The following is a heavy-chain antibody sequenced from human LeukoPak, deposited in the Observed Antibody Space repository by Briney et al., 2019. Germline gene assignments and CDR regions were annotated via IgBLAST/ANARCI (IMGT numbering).Heavy chain of an antibody. CDR2: ISYDGSNK. V-gene: IGHV3-30*18. CDR1: GFTFSSYD. J-gene: IGHJ4*02. Sequence: PGGSLRLSCAASGFTFSSYDMHWVRQAPGKGLEWVAVISYDGSNKYYADSVKGRFTISRDSSKNTLYLQMNSLRAEDTAVYYCAKDLEAYYYDSSGSLNYWGQGTLVTVSS. D-gene: IGHD3-22*01. CDR3: AKDLEAYYYDSSGSLNY.